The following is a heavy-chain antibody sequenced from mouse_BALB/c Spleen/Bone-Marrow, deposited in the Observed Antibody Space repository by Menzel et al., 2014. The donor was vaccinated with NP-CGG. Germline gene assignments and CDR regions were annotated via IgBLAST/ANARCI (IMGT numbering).Heavy chain of an antibody. V-gene: IGHV1S22*01. CDR3: TVRRFAY. CDR2: IYPGSGST. D-gene: IGHD2-14*01. CDR1: GYTFTSYW. Sequence: LQQSGSELVRPGASVKLSCKASGYTFTSYWMHWVKQRHGQGLEWIGNIYPGSGSTNYDEKFKSKGTLTVDTSSSTACMHLSSLTSEDSAVYYCTVRRFAYWGQGTLVTVSA. J-gene: IGHJ3*01.